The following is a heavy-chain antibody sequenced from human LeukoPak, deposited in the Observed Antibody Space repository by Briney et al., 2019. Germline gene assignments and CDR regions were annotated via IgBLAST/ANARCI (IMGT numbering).Heavy chain of an antibody. CDR3: ARLDYYDSSGYPYYFDY. Sequence: SETLSLTCAVYGGSFSGYYWSWIRQPPGKGLEWIGEINHSGSTNYNPSLRSRVTISVDTSKNQFSLKLSSVTAADTAVYYCARLDYYDSSGYPYYFDYWGQGTLVTVSS. J-gene: IGHJ4*02. CDR2: INHSGST. CDR1: GGSFSGYY. V-gene: IGHV4-34*01. D-gene: IGHD3-22*01.